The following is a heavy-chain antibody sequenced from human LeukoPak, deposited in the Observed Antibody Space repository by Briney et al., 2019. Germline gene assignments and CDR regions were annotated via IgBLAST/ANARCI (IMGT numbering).Heavy chain of an antibody. CDR1: GFTFSRYG. V-gene: IGHV3-30*19. CDR2: ISYDGSNK. J-gene: IGHJ6*03. CDR3: ARGIVLRYMDV. D-gene: IGHD2/OR15-2a*01. Sequence: PGGSLRLSCVASGFTFSRYGMHWVRQAPGKGLEWVTIISYDGSNKYYADSVKGRFTISRDNSKNTLYLQMNSLRAEDTAVYYCARGIVLRYMDVWGQGTTVTVPS.